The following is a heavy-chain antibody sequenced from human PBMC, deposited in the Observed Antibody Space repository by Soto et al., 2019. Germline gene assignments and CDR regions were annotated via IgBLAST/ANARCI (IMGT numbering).Heavy chain of an antibody. Sequence: GXSLRLSCAASGFTFSSAWMNWVRRAPGKGLEWVGRIKRIADGGTTDYAAPVKGRFTISRDDSKNMLYLQMTSLKTEDTGVYHCTSGLGSERPYPARYWGQGLLVTLSS. V-gene: IGHV3-15*07. CDR3: TSGLGSERPYPARY. CDR2: IKRIADGGTT. D-gene: IGHD3-10*01. CDR1: GFTFSSAW. J-gene: IGHJ4*02.